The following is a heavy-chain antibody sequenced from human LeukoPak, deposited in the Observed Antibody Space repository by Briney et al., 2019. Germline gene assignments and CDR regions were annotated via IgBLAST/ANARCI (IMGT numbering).Heavy chain of an antibody. V-gene: IGHV3-23*01. J-gene: IGHJ6*02. Sequence: GGSLRLSCAASGFTFSSYAMTWVRQAPGKGPEWVSSIGGSGGSTYYADSVKGRFTISRDNSKNTLYLQMNSLRAEDTAVYYCAKDGTTTVYYYYGMDVWGQGTTVTVSS. D-gene: IGHD4-17*01. CDR1: GFTFSSYA. CDR2: IGGSGGST. CDR3: AKDGTTTVYYYYGMDV.